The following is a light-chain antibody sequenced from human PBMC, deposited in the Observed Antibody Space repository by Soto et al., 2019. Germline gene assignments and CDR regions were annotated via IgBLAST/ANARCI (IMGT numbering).Light chain of an antibody. J-gene: IGKJ1*01. Sequence: EIVLTQSPGTLSFSPGERATLSCRASHSVSSSYLAWYQQKPGQAPRLLIYGASSRATGIPDRFSGSGSGTDFTLTISRLEPEDFAVYYCQQYGSSLRTFGQGTKVDIK. CDR3: QQYGSSLRT. CDR2: GAS. V-gene: IGKV3-20*01. CDR1: HSVSSSY.